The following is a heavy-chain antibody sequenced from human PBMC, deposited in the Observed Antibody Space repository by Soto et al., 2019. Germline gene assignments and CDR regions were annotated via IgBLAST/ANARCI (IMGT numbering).Heavy chain of an antibody. D-gene: IGHD3-3*01. V-gene: IGHV1-3*01. CDR1: GYTFTIYA. Sequence: ASVKVSCKASGYTFTIYAMHLVRQAPGQRLEWMGWINAGNGNTKYSQKFQGRVTITRDTSASTAYMELSSLRSEDTAVYYCARGAAPPRPDYDFWSGTGGGYGMDVWGKGTTVTVSS. CDR2: INAGNGNT. CDR3: ARGAAPPRPDYDFWSGTGGGYGMDV. J-gene: IGHJ6*04.